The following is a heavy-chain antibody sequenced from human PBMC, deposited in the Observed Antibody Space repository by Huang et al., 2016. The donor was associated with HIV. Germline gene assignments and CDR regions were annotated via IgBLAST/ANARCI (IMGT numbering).Heavy chain of an antibody. CDR2: INPNSGVT. V-gene: IGHV1-2*06. Sequence: QVQLVQSGAEVKKPGASVKVSCKASGYIFIGYYIQWVRQAPGQGLEWMGRINPNSGVTKYAEKFQGRVTMTRDTSIDTAYMEVRSLRTDDTAVYYCARSPLLGESSSALEFWGQGTLAIVSS. J-gene: IGHJ4*02. CDR1: GYIFIGYY. D-gene: IGHD3-16*01. CDR3: ARSPLLGESSSALEF.